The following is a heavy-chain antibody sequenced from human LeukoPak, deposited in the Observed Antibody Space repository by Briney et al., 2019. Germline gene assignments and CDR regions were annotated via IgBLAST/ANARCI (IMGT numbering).Heavy chain of an antibody. Sequence: SETLSLTCAVYGGSFSGYYWSWIRQPPGKGLEWIGEINHSGSTNYNPSLKSRVTISVDMSKNQFSLKLSSVTAADTAVYYCARGVLLWFGELFYYYYYYMDVWGKGTTVTVSS. V-gene: IGHV4-34*01. CDR1: GGSFSGYY. J-gene: IGHJ6*03. CDR3: ARGVLLWFGELFYYYYYYMDV. D-gene: IGHD3-10*01. CDR2: INHSGST.